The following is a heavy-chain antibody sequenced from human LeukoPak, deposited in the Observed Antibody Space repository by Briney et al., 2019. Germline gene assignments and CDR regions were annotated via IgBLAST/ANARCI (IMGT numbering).Heavy chain of an antibody. CDR2: INYDGSTT. V-gene: IGHV3-74*01. CDR1: GFIFSTYW. J-gene: IGHJ4*02. D-gene: IGHD6-6*01. Sequence: GGSLRLSCAASGFIFSTYWMHWVCQVPGKGLMWVSQINYDGSTTRYADSARGRFTISRDNAKNTLYLQMNSQRAEDTAVYYCAKSRKYSSSSPDYWGQGTLVTVSS. CDR3: AKSRKYSSSSPDY.